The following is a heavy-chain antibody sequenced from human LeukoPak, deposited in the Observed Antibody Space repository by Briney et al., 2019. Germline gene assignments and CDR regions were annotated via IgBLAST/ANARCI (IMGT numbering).Heavy chain of an antibody. CDR3: AKSGWSLRDY. CDR1: GFTFSTYW. CDR2: IKHDGSEK. D-gene: IGHD6-19*01. J-gene: IGHJ4*02. Sequence: GGSLRLSCAASGFTFSTYWMSWVRQAPGKGLEWLANIKHDGSEKYYVDSVKGRFTISRDNAKNSLYLQMDSLRAEDTAVYYCAKSGWSLRDYWGQGTLVTVSS. V-gene: IGHV3-7*01.